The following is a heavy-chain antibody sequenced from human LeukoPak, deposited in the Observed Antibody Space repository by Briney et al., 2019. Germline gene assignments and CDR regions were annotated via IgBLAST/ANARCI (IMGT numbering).Heavy chain of an antibody. V-gene: IGHV3-30-3*01. J-gene: IGHJ3*02. CDR1: GFTFSSYA. D-gene: IGHD5-24*01. CDR2: ISYDGSNK. Sequence: GGSLRLSCAASGFTFSSYAMHWVRQAPGKGLEWVAVISYDGSNKYYADSVKGRFTISRDNSKNTLYLQMNSLRAEDTAVYYCARGLRDEGAFDIWGQGTMVTVSS. CDR3: ARGLRDEGAFDI.